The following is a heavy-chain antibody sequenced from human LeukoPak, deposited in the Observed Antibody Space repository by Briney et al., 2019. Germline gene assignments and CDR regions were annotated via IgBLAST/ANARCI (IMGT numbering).Heavy chain of an antibody. CDR1: GFTFSSYA. CDR2: ISGSGGST. D-gene: IGHD3-3*01. V-gene: IGHV3-23*01. Sequence: GGSLRLSCVASGFTFSSYAMSWVRQAPGKGLEWVSAISGSGGSTYYAGSVKGRFTISRDNSKNTLYLQMNSLRAEATAVYYCAKEPKSPIFGVVIGRWFDPWGQGTLVTVSS. J-gene: IGHJ5*02. CDR3: AKEPKSPIFGVVIGRWFDP.